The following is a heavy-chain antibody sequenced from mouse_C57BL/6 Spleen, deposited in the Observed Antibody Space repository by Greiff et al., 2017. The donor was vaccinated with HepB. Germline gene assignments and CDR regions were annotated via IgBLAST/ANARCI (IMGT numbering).Heavy chain of an antibody. Sequence: EVQLVESGGGLVKPGGSLKLSCAASGFTFSSYAMSWVRQTPEKRLEWVATISDGGSYTYYPDNVKGRFTISRDNAKNNRYLQMSHLKSEDTAMYYCARSPIYYDYDGFAYWGQGTLVTVSA. V-gene: IGHV5-4*01. CDR2: ISDGGSYT. CDR3: ARSPIYYDYDGFAY. D-gene: IGHD2-4*01. CDR1: GFTFSSYA. J-gene: IGHJ3*01.